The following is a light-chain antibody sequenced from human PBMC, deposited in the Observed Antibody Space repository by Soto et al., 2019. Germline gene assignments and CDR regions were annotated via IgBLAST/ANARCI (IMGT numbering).Light chain of an antibody. CDR1: QSVPTNN. CDR2: DAS. Sequence: IVLTQSPGTLSSSPGERATLSCRASQSVPTNNLAWYQQRPGQAPRLLIYDASIRATGIPARFSGSGSGTDFTLTISSLEPEDFAVYFCQQRSDWPPITFGQGTRLEIK. V-gene: IGKV3-11*01. J-gene: IGKJ5*01. CDR3: QQRSDWPPIT.